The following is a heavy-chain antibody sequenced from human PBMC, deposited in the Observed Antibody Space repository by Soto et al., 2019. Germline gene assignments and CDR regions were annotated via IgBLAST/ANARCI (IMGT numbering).Heavy chain of an antibody. V-gene: IGHV1-2*02. Sequence: ASVKVSCKASGYTFTGYYMHWVRQAPGQGLEWMGWINPNSGGTNYAQKFQGRVTMTRDTSISTAYMELSRLRSDDTAVCYCARVGGWNSGMDVWGQGTTVTVSS. J-gene: IGHJ6*02. CDR2: INPNSGGT. D-gene: IGHD3-16*01. CDR1: GYTFTGYY. CDR3: ARVGGWNSGMDV.